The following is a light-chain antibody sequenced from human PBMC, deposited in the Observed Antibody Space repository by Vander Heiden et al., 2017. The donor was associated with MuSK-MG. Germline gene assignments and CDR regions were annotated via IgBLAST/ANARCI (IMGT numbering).Light chain of an antibody. Sequence: QSGLTQPPSVAAAPGQKAAIPRSGSSPNIGDNYVSWYQQLPGTAPKLLIYDNDKRPSGIPDRFSVSQSGSSATLCISGLPTGEEADDDCGKSDSSLSAGVCGGGTQMTVL. CDR2: DND. CDR3: GKSDSSLSAGV. J-gene: IGLJ2*01. V-gene: IGLV1-51*01. CDR1: SPNIGDNY.